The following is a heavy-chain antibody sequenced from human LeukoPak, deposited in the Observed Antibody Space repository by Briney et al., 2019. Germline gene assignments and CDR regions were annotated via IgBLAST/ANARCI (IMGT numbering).Heavy chain of an antibody. J-gene: IGHJ4*02. CDR2: ISYDGSNK. D-gene: IGHD3-22*01. Sequence: QPGGSLRLSCAASGFTFSSYAMHWVRQAPGKGLEWVAVISYDGSNKYYADSVKGRFTISRDNSKNTLYLQMNSLRAEDTAVYYCARGDYYDSSGYFFDYWGQGTLVTVSS. V-gene: IGHV3-30-3*02. CDR1: GFTFSSYA. CDR3: ARGDYYDSSGYFFDY.